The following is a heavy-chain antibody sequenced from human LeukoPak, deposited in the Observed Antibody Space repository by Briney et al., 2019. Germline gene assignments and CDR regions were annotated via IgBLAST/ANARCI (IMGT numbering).Heavy chain of an antibody. CDR2: ISWNSGSI. CDR3: AKDRGITGSYDAFAI. J-gene: IGHJ3*02. V-gene: IGHV3-9*01. CDR1: GFTFDDYA. Sequence: PGGSLRLSCAASGFTFDDYAMHWVRQAPGKGLEWVSGISWNSGSIGYADSVKGRFTISRDNAKNSLYLQMNSLRAEDTALYYCAKDRGITGSYDAFAIWGQGTMVTVSS. D-gene: IGHD1-20*01.